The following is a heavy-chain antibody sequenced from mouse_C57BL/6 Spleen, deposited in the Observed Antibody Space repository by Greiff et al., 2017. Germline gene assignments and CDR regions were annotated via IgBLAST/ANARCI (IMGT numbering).Heavy chain of an antibody. Sequence: VQVVESGPGLVQPSQSLSITCTVSGFSLTSYGVHWVRQSPGKGLEWLGVIWSGGSTDYNAAFISRLSISKDNSKSQVFFKMNSLQADDTAIYYCASPSANWDAMDYWGQGTSVTVSS. D-gene: IGHD4-1*01. CDR2: IWSGGST. V-gene: IGHV2-2*01. CDR3: ASPSANWDAMDY. CDR1: GFSLTSYG. J-gene: IGHJ4*01.